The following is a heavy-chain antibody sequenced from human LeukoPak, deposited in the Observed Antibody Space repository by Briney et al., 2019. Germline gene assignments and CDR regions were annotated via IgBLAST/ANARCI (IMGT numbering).Heavy chain of an antibody. CDR1: GFTFSSYS. CDR2: GSSSSSYK. J-gene: IGHJ4*02. V-gene: IGHV3-21*01. D-gene: IGHD3-22*01. Sequence: PGGSLRLSCAASGFTFSSYSMNWVSQAPGKGLEWVSSGSSSSSYKYYADSVKGRFTISRDNAKNSLYLQMNSLRAEDTAVYYCARGVDDSSGYYPYYVDYWGQGTLVTVSS. CDR3: ARGVDDSSGYYPYYVDY.